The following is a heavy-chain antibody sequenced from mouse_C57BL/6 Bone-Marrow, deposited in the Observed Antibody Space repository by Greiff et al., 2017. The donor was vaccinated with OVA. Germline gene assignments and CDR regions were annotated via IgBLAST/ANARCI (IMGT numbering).Heavy chain of an antibody. V-gene: IGHV1-74*01. CDR3: AIAGYYYGSWDVDV. J-gene: IGHJ1*03. D-gene: IGHD1-1*01. CDR2: IHPSDSDT. Sequence: QVQLKQPGAELVKPGASVKVSCKASGYTFTSYWMHWVKQRPGQGLEWIGRIHPSDSDTNYNQKFKGKATLTVDKSSSTAYMQLSSLTSEDSAVYYCAIAGYYYGSWDVDVWGTGTTVTVSS. CDR1: GYTFTSYW.